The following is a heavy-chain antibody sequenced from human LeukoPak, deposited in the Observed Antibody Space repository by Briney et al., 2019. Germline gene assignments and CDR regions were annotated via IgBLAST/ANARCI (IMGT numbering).Heavy chain of an antibody. CDR1: GYTFTSYG. D-gene: IGHD4-17*01. CDR2: ISAYNGNT. Sequence: ASVKVSCKASGYTFTSYGISWVRQAPGQGLEWMGWISAYNGNTNYAQKLQGRVTMTTDTSTSTAYMELRSLRSEDTAVYYCARVEGDYAPYYFDYWGQGTLVTVSS. V-gene: IGHV1-18*01. CDR3: ARVEGDYAPYYFDY. J-gene: IGHJ4*02.